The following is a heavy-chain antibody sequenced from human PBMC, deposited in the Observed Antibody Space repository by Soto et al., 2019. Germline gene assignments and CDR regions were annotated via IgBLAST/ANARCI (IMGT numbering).Heavy chain of an antibody. V-gene: IGHV1-69*08. CDR2: IIPIPDIT. D-gene: IGHD3-3*01. CDR1: GGTFSTYI. CDR3: ARDRITTRGDAFDL. J-gene: IGHJ3*01. Sequence: QVQLVQSGAEVKKPGSSVKVSCKAPGGTFSTYIISWVRQAPGQGLEWMGRIIPIPDITDNAQKFQGRVTFSADDSTSTAYMELSSRRSEDTAVYYCARDRITTRGDAFDLWGQGTMVTVSS.